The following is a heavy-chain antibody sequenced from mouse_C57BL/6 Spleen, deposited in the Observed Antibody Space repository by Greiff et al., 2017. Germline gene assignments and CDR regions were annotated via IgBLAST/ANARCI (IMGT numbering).Heavy chain of an antibody. CDR1: GFSLTSYG. CDR3: AKEVITTVVGAMDY. Sequence: VQVVESGPGLVQPSQSLSITCTVSGFSLTSYGVHWVRQSPGTGLEWLGVIWRGGSTDDNAAFMSRLSITKDNSKRQVFFNRNSLQADDTAIYYCAKEVITTVVGAMDYWGQGTSVTVSS. V-gene: IGHV2-5*01. CDR2: IWRGGST. D-gene: IGHD1-1*01. J-gene: IGHJ4*01.